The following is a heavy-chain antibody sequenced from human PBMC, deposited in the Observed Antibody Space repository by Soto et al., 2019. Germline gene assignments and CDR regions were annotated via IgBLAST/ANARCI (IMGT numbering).Heavy chain of an antibody. J-gene: IGHJ5*02. V-gene: IGHV1-46*01. CDR1: GYTFTSYY. Sequence: SVKVSFKASGYTFTSYYMHWVRQAPGQGLEWMGIINPSGGSTSYAQKFQGRVTMTRDTSTSTVYMELSSLRSEDTAVYYCAREKPPPDSSGLNWFDPWGQGTLVTVSS. CDR3: AREKPPPDSSGLNWFDP. D-gene: IGHD3-22*01. CDR2: INPSGGST.